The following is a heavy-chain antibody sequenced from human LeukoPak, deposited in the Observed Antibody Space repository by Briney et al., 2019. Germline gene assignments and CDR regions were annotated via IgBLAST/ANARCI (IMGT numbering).Heavy chain of an antibody. V-gene: IGHV4-4*07. Sequence: SETLSLTCTVSDGSISSYYWSWIRQPAGKGLEWIGRIYASGSTNYNPSLKSRVTMSVDTSKNQFSLKLSSVTAADTAVYYCAREGAWGYYWYYFDYWGQGTLVTVSS. D-gene: IGHD1-1*01. CDR1: DGSISSYY. J-gene: IGHJ4*02. CDR3: AREGAWGYYWYYFDY. CDR2: IYASGST.